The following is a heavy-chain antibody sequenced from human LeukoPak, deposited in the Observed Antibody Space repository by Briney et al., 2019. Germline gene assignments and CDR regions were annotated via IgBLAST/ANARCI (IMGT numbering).Heavy chain of an antibody. D-gene: IGHD2-21*02. CDR3: AKDRSDALYYFDY. V-gene: IGHV3-23*01. CDR1: GFTFSSYA. Sequence: PGGSLRLSCAASGFTFSSYAMSWARQAPGKGLEWVSAISGSGGSTYYADSVKGRFTISRDNSKNTLYLQMNSLRAEDTAVYYCAKDRSDALYYFDYWGQGTLVTVSS. J-gene: IGHJ4*02. CDR2: ISGSGGST.